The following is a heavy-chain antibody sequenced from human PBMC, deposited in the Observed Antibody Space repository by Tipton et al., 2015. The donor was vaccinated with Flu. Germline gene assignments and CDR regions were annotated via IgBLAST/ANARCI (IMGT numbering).Heavy chain of an antibody. CDR1: GFTFSSYE. CDR3: ARDGYYDSSGYYYLYYYYYGMDV. Sequence: SLRLSCAASGFTFSSYEMNWVRKAPGKGLEWVSYISSSGSTIYYADSVKGRFTISRDNAKNSLYLQMNSLRAEDTAVYYCARDGYYDSSGYYYLYYYYYGMDVWGQGTTVTVSS. V-gene: IGHV3-48*03. J-gene: IGHJ6*02. D-gene: IGHD3-22*01. CDR2: ISSSGSTI.